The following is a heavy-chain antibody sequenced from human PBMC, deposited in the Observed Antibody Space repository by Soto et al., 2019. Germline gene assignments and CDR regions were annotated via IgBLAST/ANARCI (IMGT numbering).Heavy chain of an antibody. CDR3: AADPGAWWELLVPDKFDP. CDR2: IVVGSGNT. J-gene: IGHJ5*02. Sequence: QMQLVQSGPEVKKPGTSVKVSCKASGFTFTSSAVQWVRQARGQRLEWIGWIVVGSGNTNYAQKFQERVTINRDMSTSTAYMELSSLRSEDTAVYYCAADPGAWWELLVPDKFDPWGQGTLVTVSS. V-gene: IGHV1-58*01. CDR1: GFTFTSSA. D-gene: IGHD1-26*01.